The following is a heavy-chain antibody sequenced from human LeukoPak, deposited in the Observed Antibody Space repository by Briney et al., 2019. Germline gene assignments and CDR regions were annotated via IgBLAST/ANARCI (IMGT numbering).Heavy chain of an antibody. CDR2: IYYSGST. CDR1: GGSTSSYY. D-gene: IGHD6-19*01. V-gene: IGHV4-59*01. CDR3: ARRGRSDSSGWYFGY. J-gene: IGHJ4*02. Sequence: PSETLSLTCTVSGGSTSSYYWSWIRQPPGKGLEWIGYIYYSGSTNYNPSLKSRVTISVDTSKNQFSLKLSSVTAADTAVYYRARRGRSDSSGWYFGYWGQGTLVTVSS.